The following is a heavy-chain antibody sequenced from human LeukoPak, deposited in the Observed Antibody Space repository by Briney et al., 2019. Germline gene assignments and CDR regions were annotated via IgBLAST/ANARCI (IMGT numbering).Heavy chain of an antibody. CDR2: IYYSGST. J-gene: IGHJ4*02. V-gene: IGHV4-39*01. D-gene: IGHD3-16*01. Sequence: SETLSLTCTVSGGSISSSSYYWGWIRQPPGKGLEWIGSIYYSGSTYYNPSLKSRVTISVDTSKNQFSLKLSSVTAADTAVYYCARGSLRTEDLYAFDYWGQGTLVTVSS. CDR3: ARGSLRTEDLYAFDY. CDR1: GGSISSSSYY.